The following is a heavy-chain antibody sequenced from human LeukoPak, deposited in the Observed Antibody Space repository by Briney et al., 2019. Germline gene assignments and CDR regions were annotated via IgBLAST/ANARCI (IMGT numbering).Heavy chain of an antibody. CDR2: IYYSGST. D-gene: IGHD6-13*01. Sequence: SETLSLTCAVSGGSISSGGYSWSWIRQPPGKGLEWIGYIYYSGSTNYNPSLKSRVTMSVDTSKNQFSLKLSSVTAADTAVYYCARYQTPIAAAGSRYAFDIWGQGTMVTVSS. J-gene: IGHJ3*02. V-gene: IGHV4-61*08. CDR1: GGSISSGGYS. CDR3: ARYQTPIAAAGSRYAFDI.